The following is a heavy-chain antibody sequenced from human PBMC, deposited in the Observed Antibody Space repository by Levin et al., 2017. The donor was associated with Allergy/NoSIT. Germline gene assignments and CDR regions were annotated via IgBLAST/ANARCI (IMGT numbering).Heavy chain of an antibody. CDR1: GDSVSANSPA. D-gene: IGHD3-10*01. CDR2: TYYRSNKWYY. CDR3: ARDWLGDYFDY. V-gene: IGHV6-1*01. Sequence: SETLSLTCAISGDSVSANSPAWNWIRQSPSRGLEWLGRTYYRSNKWYYDYAESVKSRITIDADKSKNQFSLHLNSVTPEDTAVYYCARDWLGDYFDYWGQGTLVTVSS. J-gene: IGHJ4*02.